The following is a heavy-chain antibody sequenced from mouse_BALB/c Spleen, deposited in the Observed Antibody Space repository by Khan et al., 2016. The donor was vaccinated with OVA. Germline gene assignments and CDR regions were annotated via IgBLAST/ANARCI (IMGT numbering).Heavy chain of an antibody. Sequence: EVELVESGGGLVKPGGSLKLSCAASGFTFSSYAMSWVRQTPEKRLEWVATISSGGSYTYYPDSGKGRFTISRDNAKKTLYLQSSSLRSEETAMYYCARQGGIYDGPFDYWGQGTTLTVSS. CDR2: ISSGGSYT. J-gene: IGHJ2*01. V-gene: IGHV5-9-3*01. D-gene: IGHD2-3*01. CDR3: ARQGGIYDGPFDY. CDR1: GFTFSSYA.